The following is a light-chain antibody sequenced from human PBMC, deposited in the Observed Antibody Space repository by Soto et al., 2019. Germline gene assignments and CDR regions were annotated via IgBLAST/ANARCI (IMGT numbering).Light chain of an antibody. V-gene: IGKV3-15*01. CDR3: QEYIHWPPGM. CDR2: STS. Sequence: EIVLTQSPGTLSLSPGERATLSCRASQSVSSSYLAWYQQKPGQAPRLLIYSTSIRAPGISARFSGSGSGTEFTLTISSLQSEDFAVYYCQEYIHWPPGMFGPGTKVDIK. CDR1: QSVSSSY. J-gene: IGKJ1*01.